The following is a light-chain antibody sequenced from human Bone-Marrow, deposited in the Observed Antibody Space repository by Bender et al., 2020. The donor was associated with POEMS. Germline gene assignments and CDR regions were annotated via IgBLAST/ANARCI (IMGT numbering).Light chain of an antibody. V-gene: IGLV3-25*02. CDR1: ALPNQF. CDR2: KDN. CDR3: QLWDINTGV. J-gene: IGLJ3*02. Sequence: SYELTQSPSMSVSPGQTARITCSGDALPNQFAFWYQQKPGQAPVLVIRKDNVRPSGIPERFSGSHSGNTATLIISRAQAGDEADYYCQLWDINTGVFGGGTKLTVL.